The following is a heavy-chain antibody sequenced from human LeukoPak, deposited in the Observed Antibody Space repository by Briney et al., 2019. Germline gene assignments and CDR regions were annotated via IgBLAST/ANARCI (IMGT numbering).Heavy chain of an antibody. CDR2: IIPIFGTA. CDR1: AGTFSSYA. CDR3: ARDPTSGSEYFDP. D-gene: IGHD3-3*01. J-gene: IGHJ4*02. Sequence: SVKVSCKACAGTFSSYAISWVRQAPGQGLEWMGGIIPIFGTANYAQKFQGRVTITTDESTSTAYMELSSLRSEETAVYYCARDPTSGSEYFDPWGQGTLVTVSS. V-gene: IGHV1-69*05.